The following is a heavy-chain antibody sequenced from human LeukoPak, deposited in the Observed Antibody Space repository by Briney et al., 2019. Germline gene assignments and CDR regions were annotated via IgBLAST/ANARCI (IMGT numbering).Heavy chain of an antibody. V-gene: IGHV4-4*07. D-gene: IGHD3-10*01. CDR1: GGSISSYY. J-gene: IGHJ3*02. Sequence: PSETLSLTCTVSGGSISSYYWSWIRQPAGKGLEWIGRIYTSGSTNYNPSLKSRVTISVDTSKNQFSLKLTSVTAADTAVYYCAKSNGYGLVDIWGQGTMVTVSS. CDR3: AKSNGYGLVDI. CDR2: IYTSGST.